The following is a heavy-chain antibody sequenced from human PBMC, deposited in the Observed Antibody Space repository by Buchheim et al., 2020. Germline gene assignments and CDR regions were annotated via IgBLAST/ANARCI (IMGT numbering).Heavy chain of an antibody. D-gene: IGHD3-10*01. J-gene: IGHJ6*02. CDR3: ARCLCYVSGSSYYYYYYGMDG. Sequence: QVQLQQWSAGLLKPSETLSLTCAVYGGYFSSYYWSWIRQPPGKGLEWIGEINHSGSTNYNPSLKSRVTLSVDTSKNQFSLKLSSVTAADTAVYYCARCLCYVSGSSYYYYYYGMDGWGQGTT. V-gene: IGHV4-34*01. CDR2: INHSGST. CDR1: GGYFSSYY.